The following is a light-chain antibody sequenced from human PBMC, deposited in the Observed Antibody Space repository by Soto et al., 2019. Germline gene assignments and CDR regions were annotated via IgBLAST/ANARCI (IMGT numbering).Light chain of an antibody. J-gene: IGKJ1*01. CDR1: QSVSRSY. CDR2: ASS. CDR3: QQYGDSSWT. V-gene: IGKV3-20*01. Sequence: EIVLTQSPGTLSSSPGERATLSCRASQSVSRSYLAWYQHKPGQAPRLLIYASSSRATGIPDRFGGSGSGTDFTLTISRLEPEDFAVYYCQQYGDSSWTFGQGTKVEIK.